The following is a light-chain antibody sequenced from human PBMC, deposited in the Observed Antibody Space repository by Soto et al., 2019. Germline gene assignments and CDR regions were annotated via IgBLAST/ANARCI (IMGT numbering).Light chain of an antibody. CDR2: RNN. J-gene: IGLJ1*01. Sequence: LNKAASATGAHGERVTISCSGSSSNIGSNYVYWYQQLPGTAPKLLIYRNNQRPSGVPDRFSGSKSGTSASLAISGLRSEDEADYYCAAWDDSLSGFYVVGTGSKVTVL. CDR1: SSNIGSNY. CDR3: AAWDDSLSGFYV. V-gene: IGLV1-47*01.